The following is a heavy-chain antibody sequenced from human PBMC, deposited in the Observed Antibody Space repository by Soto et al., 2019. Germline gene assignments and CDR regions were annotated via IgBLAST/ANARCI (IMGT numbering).Heavy chain of an antibody. D-gene: IGHD3-10*01. CDR3: ARVGGRITMVRGAWGSNWFDT. J-gene: IGHJ5*02. V-gene: IGHV4-4*02. CDR1: GGSISSSNW. Sequence: PSETLSLTCAVSGGSISSSNWWSWVRQPPGKGLEWIGEIYHSGSTNYNPSLKSRVTISVDKSKNQFSLKLSSVTAADTAVYYCARVGGRITMVRGAWGSNWFDTWGQATLVTVSS. CDR2: IYHSGST.